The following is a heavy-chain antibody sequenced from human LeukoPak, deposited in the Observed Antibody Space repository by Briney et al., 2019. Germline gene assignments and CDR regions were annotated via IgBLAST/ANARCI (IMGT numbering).Heavy chain of an antibody. CDR1: GYTFTGYY. D-gene: IGHD3-22*01. V-gene: IGHV1-2*02. Sequence: GASVKVSCKASGYTFTGYYMHWVRQAPGRGLEWMGWINPNSGGTDYAQKFQGRVTMTRDTSISTAHMELSRLRSDDTAVYYCARVGYDSSGSDWGQGTTVTVSS. CDR3: ARVGYDSSGSD. J-gene: IGHJ6*02. CDR2: INPNSGGT.